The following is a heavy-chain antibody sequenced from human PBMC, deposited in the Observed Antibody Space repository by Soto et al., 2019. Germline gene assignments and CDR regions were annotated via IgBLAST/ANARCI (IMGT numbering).Heavy chain of an antibody. V-gene: IGHV1-2*02. CDR3: VRGGGVDGVTATRVVFDY. Sequence: QVQLVQSGAEVKKPGASVKVSCKASGYTFTGNYIHWMRQAPGQGPEWMGWLNPRSGGTDYAQKFQGRVTITRDTSISTAYMDLSRLTSDDTAMYYCVRGGGVDGVTATRVVFDYWGQGTLLTVSS. CDR1: GYTFTGNY. CDR2: LNPRSGGT. J-gene: IGHJ4*02. D-gene: IGHD2-21*02.